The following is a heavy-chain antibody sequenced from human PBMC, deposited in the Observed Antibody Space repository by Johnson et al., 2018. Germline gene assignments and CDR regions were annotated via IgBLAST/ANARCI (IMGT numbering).Heavy chain of an antibody. Sequence: VQLVQSGGGLVQPGRSLRLSCAASGFTFDVYAMHWVRQVPGKGLEWVPGISWDRGNIAYADSVKGRCTISRDNAKNSLYLQMNSLRAEDTALYYCAKDIRGPPDYYYYYYMDVWVKGTTVTVSS. V-gene: IGHV3-9*01. CDR2: ISWDRGNI. CDR1: GFTFDVYA. CDR3: AKDIRGPPDYYYYYYMDV. J-gene: IGHJ6*03.